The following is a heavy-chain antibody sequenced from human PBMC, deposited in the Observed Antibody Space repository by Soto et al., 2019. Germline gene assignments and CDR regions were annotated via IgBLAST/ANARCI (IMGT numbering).Heavy chain of an antibody. D-gene: IGHD4-17*01. CDR3: ARGTVTSGRWFGP. CDR1: DSTFTGYT. CDR2: ISSLNGNT. Sequence: QVHLVQSETEVKEPGASVTVSCKTSDSTFTGYTINWVRQAPGQGLEWLGWISSLNGNTNYARKYQGRLTMTTNQSATTAYMELRSLRSDDTAVYFCARGTVTSGRWFGPWGQGTLVTVSS. J-gene: IGHJ5*02. V-gene: IGHV1-18*04.